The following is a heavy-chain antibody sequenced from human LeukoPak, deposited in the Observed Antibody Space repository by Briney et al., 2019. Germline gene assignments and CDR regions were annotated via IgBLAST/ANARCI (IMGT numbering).Heavy chain of an antibody. V-gene: IGHV3-7*01. J-gene: IGHJ4*02. CDR2: IKQDGSEK. Sequence: GGSLRLSCADPGFTFSSYWMSWVRQAPGKGLEWVANIKQDGSEKYYVDSVKGRFTISRDNAKNSLYLQMNSLRAEDTAVYYCARELVRGVMFYWGQGTLVTVSS. CDR1: GFTFSSYW. CDR3: ARELVRGVMFY. D-gene: IGHD3-10*01.